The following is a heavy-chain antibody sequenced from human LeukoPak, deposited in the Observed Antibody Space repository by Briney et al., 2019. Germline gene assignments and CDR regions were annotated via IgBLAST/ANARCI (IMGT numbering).Heavy chain of an antibody. Sequence: GGSLRLSCAASGFTFSSYWMHWVRQAPGKGLLWVSRLSPDESTTAYADSVKGRFTISRDNAKNTLYLQMNSLGAEDTAVYYCVRGTYGYNYGYLDYWGQGTLVTVSS. V-gene: IGHV3-74*01. CDR2: LSPDESTT. J-gene: IGHJ4*02. CDR1: GFTFSSYW. CDR3: VRGTYGYNYGYLDY. D-gene: IGHD5-24*01.